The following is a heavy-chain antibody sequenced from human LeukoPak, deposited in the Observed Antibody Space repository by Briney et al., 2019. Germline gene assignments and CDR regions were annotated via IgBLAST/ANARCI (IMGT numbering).Heavy chain of an antibody. D-gene: IGHD2-21*02. Sequence: GGSLRLSCAASGFTFSDYYMSWIRQAPGKGLEWVAVIWYDGSNKYYADSVKGRFTISRDNSKNTLYLQMNSLRAEDTAVYYCAKSSRIVVVTAPPGDYWGQGTLVTVSS. V-gene: IGHV3-33*06. CDR1: GFTFSDYY. CDR3: AKSSRIVVVTAPPGDY. CDR2: IWYDGSNK. J-gene: IGHJ4*02.